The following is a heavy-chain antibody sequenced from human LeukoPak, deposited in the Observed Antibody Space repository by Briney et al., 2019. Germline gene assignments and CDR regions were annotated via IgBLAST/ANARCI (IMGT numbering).Heavy chain of an antibody. CDR3: ARRKQVDWYDDY. D-gene: IGHD3-9*01. CDR2: ISSSSSYI. J-gene: IGHJ4*02. CDR1: GFTFSSYS. Sequence: PGGSLRLSCAASGFTFSSYSMNWVRQAPGKGLEWVSSISSSSSYIYYADSVKGRFTISRDNAKNSLYLQMNSLRAEDTAVYYCARRKQVDWYDDYWGQGTLVTVSS. V-gene: IGHV3-21*01.